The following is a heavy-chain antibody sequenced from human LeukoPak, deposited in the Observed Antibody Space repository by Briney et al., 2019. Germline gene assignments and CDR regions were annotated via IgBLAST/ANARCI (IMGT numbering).Heavy chain of an antibody. CDR3: ARAASTVVTKGDAFDI. Sequence: GESLKISCKDSGYSFTSYWIGWVRQMPGKGLEWMGIIYLGDSDTRYSPSFQGQVTISADKSISTAYLQWSSLKASDTAMYYCARAASTVVTKGDAFDIWGQGTMVTVSS. D-gene: IGHD4-23*01. V-gene: IGHV5-51*01. J-gene: IGHJ3*02. CDR2: IYLGDSDT. CDR1: GYSFTSYW.